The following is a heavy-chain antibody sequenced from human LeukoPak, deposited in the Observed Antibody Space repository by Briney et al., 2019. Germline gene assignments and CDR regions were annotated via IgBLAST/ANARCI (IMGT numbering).Heavy chain of an antibody. Sequence: GGSLRLSCVGSGFSFTDAWMSWVRQIPGKGLEWVSGIRGSGGSSYYANSVKGRFTISRDNSKNTLYLQMNSLRAEDTAVYYCAKTFRSTSMDVWGKGTTVTVSS. D-gene: IGHD2-2*01. CDR3: AKTFRSTSMDV. CDR1: GFSFTDAW. V-gene: IGHV3-23*01. J-gene: IGHJ6*03. CDR2: IRGSGGSS.